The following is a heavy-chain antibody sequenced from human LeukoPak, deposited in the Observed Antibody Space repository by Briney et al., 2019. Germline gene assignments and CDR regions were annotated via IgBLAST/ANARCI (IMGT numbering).Heavy chain of an antibody. V-gene: IGHV3-48*02. CDR3: ARDSEMATIFGWSPPGNFDY. D-gene: IGHD5-24*01. Sequence: GGSLRLSCAASGFTFSSYSMNWVRQAPGKGLEWVSYISSSSSTIYYADSVKGRFTISRDNAKNSLYLQMNSLRDEDTAVYYCARDSEMATIFGWSPPGNFDYWGQGTLVTVSS. CDR2: ISSSSSTI. CDR1: GFTFSSYS. J-gene: IGHJ4*02.